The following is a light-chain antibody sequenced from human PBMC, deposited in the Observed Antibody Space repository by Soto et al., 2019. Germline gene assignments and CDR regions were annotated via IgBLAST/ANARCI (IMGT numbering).Light chain of an antibody. J-gene: IGKJ4*01. CDR1: QCVPMY. CDR2: AAS. V-gene: IGKV1-39*01. Sequence: DIQMTQXPSSXXXXXGDRVTITCRASQCVPMYLNWYQQKPGKAPKLLIYAASSLQSGVPSRFSGSGSGTDFTLTISSLQPEDSASYFCQQSISAPLTFGRGTKLEIK. CDR3: QQSISAPLT.